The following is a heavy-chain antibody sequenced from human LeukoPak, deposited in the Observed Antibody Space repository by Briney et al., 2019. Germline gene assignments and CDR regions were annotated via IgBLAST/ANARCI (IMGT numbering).Heavy chain of an antibody. Sequence: SETLSLTRPVSAGSIRSSSYYCGWIRQPPGKGLEWIGRIYYSGSTYNNPTLKSRATISVDTSENQFSLKLSSVAAADTAVYYCARQYCDFWSGYWRANWFDPWGQGTLVTVSS. D-gene: IGHD3-3*01. V-gene: IGHV4-39*01. J-gene: IGHJ5*02. CDR2: IYYSGST. CDR1: AGSIRSSSYY. CDR3: ARQYCDFWSGYWRANWFDP.